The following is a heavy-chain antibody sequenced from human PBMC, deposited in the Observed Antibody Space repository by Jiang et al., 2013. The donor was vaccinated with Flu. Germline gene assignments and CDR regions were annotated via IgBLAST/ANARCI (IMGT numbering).Heavy chain of an antibody. V-gene: IGHV4-34*01. CDR2: INHSGST. CDR1: GGSFSGYY. D-gene: IGHD1-20*01. J-gene: IGHJ5*02. Sequence: LLKPSETLSLTCAVYGGSFSGYYWSWIRQPPGKGLEWIGEINHSGSTNYNPSLKSRVTISVDTSKNQFSLKLGSVTAADTAVYYCASALTGTVQGWFDPWGQGTLVTVSS. CDR3: ASALTGTVQGWFDP.